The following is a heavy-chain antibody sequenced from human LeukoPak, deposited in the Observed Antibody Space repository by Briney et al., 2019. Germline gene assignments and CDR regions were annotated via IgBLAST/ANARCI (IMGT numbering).Heavy chain of an antibody. Sequence: GASLKVSCKASGYTFTGYYIHWVRQAPGQGLEWMGWINPYSGATSYVQKFQGRVTMTSDSSISTAYMERNSLRSDDSSVYYCARDGPCSSSSCQNFDYWGQGTLVIVSS. CDR3: ARDGPCSSSSCQNFDY. D-gene: IGHD2-2*01. CDR1: GYTFTGYY. J-gene: IGHJ4*02. V-gene: IGHV1-2*02. CDR2: INPYSGAT.